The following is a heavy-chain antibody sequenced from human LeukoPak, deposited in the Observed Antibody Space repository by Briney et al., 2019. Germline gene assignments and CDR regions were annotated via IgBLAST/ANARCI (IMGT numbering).Heavy chain of an antibody. CDR2: IYTSGST. CDR3: ARDTMVRGPYGAFDI. Sequence: PSETLSLTCTVSGGSISSYYWSWIRQPAGKGLEWIGRIYTSGSTNYNPSLKSRVTMSVDTSKNQFSLKLSSVTAADTAVYYCARDTMVRGPYGAFDIWGQGTMVTVSS. D-gene: IGHD3-10*01. J-gene: IGHJ3*02. CDR1: GGSISSYY. V-gene: IGHV4-4*07.